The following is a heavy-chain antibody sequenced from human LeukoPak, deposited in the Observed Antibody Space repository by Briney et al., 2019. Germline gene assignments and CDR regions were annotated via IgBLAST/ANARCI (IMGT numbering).Heavy chain of an antibody. CDR1: GGSISSGGYY. J-gene: IGHJ5*02. V-gene: IGHV4-31*03. CDR2: IYYSGST. Sequence: SETLSLTCTVPGGSISSGGYYWSWIRQHPGKGLEWIGYIYYSGSTYYNPSLKSRVTISVDTSKNQFSLKLSSVTAADTAVYYCARGPVPNWFDPWGQGTLVTVSS. CDR3: ARGPVPNWFDP.